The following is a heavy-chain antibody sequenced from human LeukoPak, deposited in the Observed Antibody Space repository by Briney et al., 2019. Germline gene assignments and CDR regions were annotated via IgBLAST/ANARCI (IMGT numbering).Heavy chain of an antibody. CDR2: IYSSGST. V-gene: IGHV4-4*07. Sequence: PSETLSLTRTVSGGSISSYYWSWLRQPAGKGLDWIGRIYSSGSTNYNPSLKSRVTMSVDTSKNQFSLKLSSVTAADTAVYYCARAYCSGGSCYSGFDYWGQGTLVTVSS. D-gene: IGHD2-15*01. CDR3: ARAYCSGGSCYSGFDY. CDR1: GGSISSYY. J-gene: IGHJ4*02.